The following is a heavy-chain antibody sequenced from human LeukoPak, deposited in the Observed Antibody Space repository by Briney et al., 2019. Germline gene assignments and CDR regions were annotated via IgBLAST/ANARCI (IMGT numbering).Heavy chain of an antibody. J-gene: IGHJ4*02. D-gene: IGHD4-11*01. V-gene: IGHV1-2*02. Sequence: GASVKVSCTASGYPFTGYYVHWVRQAPGQGLEWLGWINPKSGGTNYPQMFQGRVTMTRDTSISTAYMELNRLRSDDTAVYYCARESSYSTTTQTTFDYWGQGTLVTVSS. CDR1: GYPFTGYY. CDR2: INPKSGGT. CDR3: ARESSYSTTTQTTFDY.